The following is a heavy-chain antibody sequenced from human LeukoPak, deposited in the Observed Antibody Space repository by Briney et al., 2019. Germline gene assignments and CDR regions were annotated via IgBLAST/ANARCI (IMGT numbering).Heavy chain of an antibody. V-gene: IGHV3-64D*06. Sequence: GGSLRLSCSVSGFTFSTYVMHWVRQAPGKGLEYVSAISSNGDNTYYADSVKGRFTISRDNSKNTLYLQMSSLRTDDTAVYYCVRGTGYWGQGTLVTVSS. CDR1: GFTFSTYV. CDR3: VRGTGY. CDR2: ISSNGDNT. J-gene: IGHJ4*02.